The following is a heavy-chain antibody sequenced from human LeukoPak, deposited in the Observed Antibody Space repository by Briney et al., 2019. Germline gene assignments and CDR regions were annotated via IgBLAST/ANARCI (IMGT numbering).Heavy chain of an antibody. J-gene: IGHJ4*02. Sequence: SETLSLTCIVSGGSISSSSYYWGWIRQPPGKGLEWIGSIYYSGSTYYNPSLKSRVTISVDTSKNQFFLKLSSVTAADTAVYYCARAPLAYCGGDCGYYFDYWGQGTLVTVSS. V-gene: IGHV4-39*01. D-gene: IGHD2-21*02. CDR1: GGSISSSSYY. CDR2: IYYSGST. CDR3: ARAPLAYCGGDCGYYFDY.